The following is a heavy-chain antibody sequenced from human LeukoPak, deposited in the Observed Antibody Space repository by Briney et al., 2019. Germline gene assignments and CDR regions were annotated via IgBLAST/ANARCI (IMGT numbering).Heavy chain of an antibody. CDR1: GYTFTSYD. V-gene: IGHV1-8*03. CDR2: MNPNSGNT. Sequence: ASVKVSCKASGYTFTSYDINWVRQATGQGLEWMGWMNPNSGNTGYAQKFQGRVTITRNTSISTAYMELSSLRSEDTAVYYCARGGRYCSSTSCPTSDYYYMDVWGKGTTVTVSS. CDR3: ARGGRYCSSTSCPTSDYYYMDV. J-gene: IGHJ6*03. D-gene: IGHD2-2*01.